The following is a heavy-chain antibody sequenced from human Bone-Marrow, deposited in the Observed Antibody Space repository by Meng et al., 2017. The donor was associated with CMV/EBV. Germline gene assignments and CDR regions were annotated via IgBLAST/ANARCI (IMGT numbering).Heavy chain of an antibody. V-gene: IGHV3-48*01. CDR1: GFTFSSYA. Sequence: GGSLRLSCAASGFTFSSYAMSWVRQAPGKGLEWVSYISSSGSTIYYADSVKGRFTISRDNSKNTLYLQMNSLRAEDTAVYYCARAKDTAMATGFDYWGQGTLVTVSS. J-gene: IGHJ4*02. CDR2: ISSSGSTI. CDR3: ARAKDTAMATGFDY. D-gene: IGHD5-18*01.